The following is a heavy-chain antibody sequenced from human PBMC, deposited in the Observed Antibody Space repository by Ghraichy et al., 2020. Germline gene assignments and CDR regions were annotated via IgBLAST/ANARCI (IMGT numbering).Heavy chain of an antibody. V-gene: IGHV4-34*01. CDR3: ARGRTRFLEWLLGCYFDY. D-gene: IGHD3-3*01. CDR1: GGSFSGYY. Sequence: SQTLSLTCAVYGGSFSGYYWSWIRQPPGKGLEWIGEINHSGSTNYNPSLKSRVTISVDTSKNQFSLKLSSVTARDTAVYYCARGRTRFLEWLLGCYFDYWGQGTLVTVSS. J-gene: IGHJ4*02. CDR2: INHSGST.